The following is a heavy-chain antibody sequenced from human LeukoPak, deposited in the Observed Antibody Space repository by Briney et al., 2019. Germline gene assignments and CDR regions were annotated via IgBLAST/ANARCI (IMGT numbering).Heavy chain of an antibody. D-gene: IGHD6-19*01. CDR3: ARDPGIAVAGTDYYYGMDV. CDR1: GFTVSSNY. CDR2: IYSGGSI. Sequence: GGSLRLSCAASGFTVSSNYMSWVRQAPGKGLEWVSVIYSGGSIYYADSVKGRFTISRDNSKNTLYLQMNSLRAEDTAVYYCARDPGIAVAGTDYYYGMDVWGQGTTVTVSS. V-gene: IGHV3-53*01. J-gene: IGHJ6*02.